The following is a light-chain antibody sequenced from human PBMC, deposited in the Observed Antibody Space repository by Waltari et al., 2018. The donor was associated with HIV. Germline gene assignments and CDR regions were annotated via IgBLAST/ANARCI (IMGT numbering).Light chain of an antibody. Sequence: QSALAQPASVSGSPGQSITISCTGTSGDVGAYDLVSWYQQHPGKVPKLLIYDVSSRPSGVSIRFAGSKSGNTASLTISGLQTEDEADYYCCSYGGSRAPIWVFGGGTKLTVL. J-gene: IGLJ3*02. CDR2: DVS. CDR3: CSYGGSRAPIWV. CDR1: SGDVGAYDL. V-gene: IGLV2-23*02.